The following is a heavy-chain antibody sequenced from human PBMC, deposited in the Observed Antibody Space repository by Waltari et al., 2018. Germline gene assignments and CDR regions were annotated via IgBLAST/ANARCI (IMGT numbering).Heavy chain of an antibody. V-gene: IGHV4-4*02. Sequence: QVQLQESGQGLVKPSGTLSLTCAVSGDYVSGNYWWSWVRQSPEKGLEWIGQVHHSGKTTYNPSIQSRVTISVDSPKNQFSLTLKSVTAADTAVYYCAGDRAIGLFFDYWGRGTLVTVSS. CDR2: VHHSGKT. CDR1: GDYVSGNYW. CDR3: AGDRAIGLFFDY. J-gene: IGHJ4*02. D-gene: IGHD2-21*01.